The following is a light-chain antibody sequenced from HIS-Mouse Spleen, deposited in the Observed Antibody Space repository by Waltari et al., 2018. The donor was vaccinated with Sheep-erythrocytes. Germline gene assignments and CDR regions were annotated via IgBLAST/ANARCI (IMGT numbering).Light chain of an antibody. CDR3: CSYAGSSTWV. CDR2: EGS. Sequence: QSALTQPASVSGSPGQSITLSCTGTRSDVGRYNLVSWYQQHPGKAPNLMIYEGSKRPSGVSNRFSGSKSGNTASLTISGLQAEDEADYYCCSYAGSSTWVFGGGTKLTVL. J-gene: IGLJ3*02. CDR1: RSDVGRYNL. V-gene: IGLV2-23*01.